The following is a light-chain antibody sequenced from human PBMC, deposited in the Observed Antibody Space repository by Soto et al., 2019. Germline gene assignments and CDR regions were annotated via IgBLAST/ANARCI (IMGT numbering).Light chain of an antibody. CDR3: QQYDNLPFT. Sequence: DIQLTQSPSSLSASVGDRVTITCQASQDISNYLNWYQQNPGKAPKLLIYDASNLETGVQSRFSGSGSGTDFTFTISSLQTEDIETYYCQQYDNLPFTFGPGTKVDIK. V-gene: IGKV1-33*01. CDR2: DAS. J-gene: IGKJ3*01. CDR1: QDISNY.